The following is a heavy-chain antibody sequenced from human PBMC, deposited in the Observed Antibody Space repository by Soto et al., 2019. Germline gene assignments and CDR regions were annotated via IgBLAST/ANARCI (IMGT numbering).Heavy chain of an antibody. CDR1: GFSVSADAVG. D-gene: IGHD1-1*01. V-gene: IGHV2-5*02. CDR2: VYWDDDK. J-gene: IGHJ5*02. CDR3: ARRRRRASCRAGHFYPFAS. Sequence: QITFRESGPSLVRPTQTLTLTCSCSGFSVSADAVGVGWFRQPPGKAPEWLAIVYWDDDKRYSPSLKSRLTITKDTSRNHVFSTTPDVDPGDTATYFCARRRRRASCRAGHFYPFASLGQGTLVTVPS.